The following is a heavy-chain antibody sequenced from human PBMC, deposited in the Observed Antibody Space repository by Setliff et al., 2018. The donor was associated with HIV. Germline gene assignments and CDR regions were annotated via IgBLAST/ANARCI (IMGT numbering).Heavy chain of an antibody. V-gene: IGHV4-39*01. CDR2: MIYGGDT. CDR3: ARPHSGRGGGAWFDP. CDR1: GGSITSGNYY. Sequence: PSETLSLTCRVYGGSITSGNYYWGWIRQAPGKGLEWIASMIYGGDTWYNPSLKSRVTIYVDTANNEFSLRLSSVTAEDTAVYRCARPHSGRGGGAWFDPWGQGIQVTSPQ. J-gene: IGHJ5*02. D-gene: IGHD6-19*01.